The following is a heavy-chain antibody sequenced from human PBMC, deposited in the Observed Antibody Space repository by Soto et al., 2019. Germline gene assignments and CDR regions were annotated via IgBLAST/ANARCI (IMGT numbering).Heavy chain of an antibody. D-gene: IGHD3-3*01. CDR1: GFTFSNAW. J-gene: IGHJ4*02. CDR2: IKSKTDGGTT. V-gene: IGHV3-15*07. Sequence: EVQLVESGGGLVKPGGSLRLSCAASGFTFSNAWMNWVRQAPGKGLEWVGRIKSKTDGGTTDYAAPVKGRFTISRADSNNTLYLQMNSLKTEDPAVYYCTTGGSKLTRRVRFLEWLSWRNRTTDYWGQGTLVTVSS. CDR3: TTGGSKLTRRVRFLEWLSWRNRTTDY.